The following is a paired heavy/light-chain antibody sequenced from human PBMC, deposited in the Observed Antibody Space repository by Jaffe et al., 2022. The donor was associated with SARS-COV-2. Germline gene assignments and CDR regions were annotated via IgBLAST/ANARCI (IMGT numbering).Light chain of an antibody. CDR1: QSVSGSY. V-gene: IGKV3-20*01. CDR3: QHFDTSPPNT. CDR2: GAS. J-gene: IGKJ2*01. Sequence: ELVLTQSPGTLSLSPGEGATLSCRASQSVSGSYIAWYQHKPGQAPRLLMYGASNRATGIPDRFSGSESGTDFTLTISRLEPEDFAVYYCQHFDTSPPNTFGQGTKLDIK.
Heavy chain of an antibody. CDR2: ISGNGRQT. CDR3: ARDTGDQWEPVGYYYGMDV. CDR1: GFSFSDYY. J-gene: IGHJ6*02. D-gene: IGHD1-26*01. Sequence: QAHLAESGGGLVKPGGSLRLSCAASGFSFSDYYMSWIRQAPGKGLEWVSYISGNGRQTLYRDSVQGRFTVSRDNAKNSLFLQMNSLRVEDTAVYYCARDTGDQWEPVGYYYGMDVWGQGTTVTVSS. V-gene: IGHV3-11*06.